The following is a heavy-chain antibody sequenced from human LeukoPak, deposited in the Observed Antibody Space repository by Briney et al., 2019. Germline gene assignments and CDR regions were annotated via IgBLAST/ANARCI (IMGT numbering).Heavy chain of an antibody. D-gene: IGHD2-2*01. V-gene: IGHV3-9*01. CDR1: GFTFDDYA. J-gene: IGHJ4*02. Sequence: GGSLRLSCAASGFTFDDYAMHWVRQAPGKGLEWVSGISWNSGSIGYADSVKGRFTISRDNAKNSLYLQMNSLRAEDTAVYYCARDAGGYCSSTSCYVDYWGQGTLVTVSS. CDR3: ARDAGGYCSSTSCYVDY. CDR2: ISWNSGSI.